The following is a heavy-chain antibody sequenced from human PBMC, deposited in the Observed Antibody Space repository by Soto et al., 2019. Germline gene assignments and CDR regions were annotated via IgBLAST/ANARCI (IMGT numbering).Heavy chain of an antibody. D-gene: IGHD1-26*01. Sequence: GGSLRLSCVASGFAFSTHAMSWVRPAPWKGLEWVSTFSGSGGNIYYAESVKGRLTISRDDSKNTLYLQMNSLRVEDTAVYYCAKDPPWTVGPLAMDVWGQGTTVTVSS. CDR1: GFAFSTHA. CDR2: FSGSGGNI. J-gene: IGHJ6*02. V-gene: IGHV3-23*01. CDR3: AKDPPWTVGPLAMDV.